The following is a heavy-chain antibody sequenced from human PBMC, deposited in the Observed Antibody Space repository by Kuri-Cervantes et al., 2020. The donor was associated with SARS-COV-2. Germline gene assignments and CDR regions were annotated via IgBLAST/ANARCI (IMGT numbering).Heavy chain of an antibody. CDR1: GFTFSSYS. V-gene: IGHV3-48*01. CDR2: ISSSSSTI. CDR3: ARDRMIVVARIGTDAFDI. Sequence: GESLKISCAASGFTFSSYSMNWVRQAPGKGLEWVSYISSSSSTIYCADSVKGRFTISRDNAKNSLYLQMNSLRAEDTAVYYCARDRMIVVARIGTDAFDIWGQGTMVTVSS. D-gene: IGHD3-22*01. J-gene: IGHJ3*02.